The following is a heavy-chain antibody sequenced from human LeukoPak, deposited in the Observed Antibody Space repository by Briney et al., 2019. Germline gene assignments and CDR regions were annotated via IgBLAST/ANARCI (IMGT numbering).Heavy chain of an antibody. D-gene: IGHD3-3*01. CDR1: GFTFSSYA. CDR3: AKRNYDFWSGYYRRAEKHFDY. V-gene: IGHV3-23*01. J-gene: IGHJ4*02. CDR2: ISGSGGGT. Sequence: GGSLRLSCAASGFTFSSYAMSWVRQTPGKGLEWVSAISGSGGGTYYTDSVKGRFTISRDNSKNTLFLQMNSLRVEDTAVYYCAKRNYDFWSGYYRRAEKHFDYWGQGTLVTVSS.